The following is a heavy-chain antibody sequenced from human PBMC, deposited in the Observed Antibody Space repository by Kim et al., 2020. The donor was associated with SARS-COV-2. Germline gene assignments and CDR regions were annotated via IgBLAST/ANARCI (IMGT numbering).Heavy chain of an antibody. Sequence: GESLKISCKGSGYTFTSYWIGWVRQVPGKGLEWMGIIYPSDSDTRYSPSFQGQVTMSADKSINTAYLQWSSLKASDTAIYYCARRLLYYYASETYYYFDYWGQGTLVTVSS. CDR2: IYPSDSDT. CDR3: ARRLLYYYASETYYYFDY. V-gene: IGHV5-51*01. D-gene: IGHD3-10*01. J-gene: IGHJ4*02. CDR1: GYTFTSYW.